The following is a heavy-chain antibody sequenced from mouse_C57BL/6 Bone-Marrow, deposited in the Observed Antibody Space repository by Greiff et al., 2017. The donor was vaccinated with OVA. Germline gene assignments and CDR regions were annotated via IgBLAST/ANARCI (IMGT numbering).Heavy chain of an antibody. CDR3: ARRDGYYLFDY. V-gene: IGHV1-59*01. D-gene: IGHD2-3*01. CDR1: GYTFTSYW. CDR2: IDPSDSYT. Sequence: QVQLQQPGAELVRPGTSVKLSCKASGYTFTSYWMHWVKQRPGQGLEWIGVIDPSDSYTNYNQKFKGKATLTVDTASSTAYMQLSSLTSEDSAVYYGARRDGYYLFDYWGQGTTLTVSS. J-gene: IGHJ2*01.